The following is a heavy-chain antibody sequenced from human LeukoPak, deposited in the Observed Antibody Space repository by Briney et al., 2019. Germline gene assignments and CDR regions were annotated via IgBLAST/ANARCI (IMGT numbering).Heavy chain of an antibody. CDR1: GFTFSSYA. J-gene: IGHJ4*02. CDR3: AKDKGGSSWRCLDY. Sequence: GGSLRLSCAASGFTFSSYAMSWVRQAPGKGLEWVSVISGSGGSTYYADSVKGRFTISRDNSKNTLYLQMHSLRTEDTAVYYCAKDKGGSSWRCLDYWGQGTLVTVSS. CDR2: ISGSGGST. D-gene: IGHD6-13*01. V-gene: IGHV3-23*01.